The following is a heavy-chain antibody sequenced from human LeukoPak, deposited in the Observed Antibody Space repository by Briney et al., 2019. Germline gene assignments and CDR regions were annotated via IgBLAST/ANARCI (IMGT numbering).Heavy chain of an antibody. D-gene: IGHD1-26*01. CDR3: ARDSGSYSSFDY. J-gene: IGHJ4*02. CDR2: IWYDGSNK. Sequence: GGSLRLYCAASGFTFSSYGMQWVRQAPGKGLEWVAVIWYDGSNKYYADSVKGRFTISRDNSKNTLYLQMNSLRAEDTAVYYCARDSGSYSSFDYWGQGTLVTVSS. CDR1: GFTFSSYG. V-gene: IGHV3-33*01.